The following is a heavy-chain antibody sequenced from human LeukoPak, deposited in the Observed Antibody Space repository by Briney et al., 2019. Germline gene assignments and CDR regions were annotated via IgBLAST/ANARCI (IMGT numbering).Heavy chain of an antibody. D-gene: IGHD6-19*01. CDR3: AKAVAGSLGY. CDR1: GFTFSSYA. Sequence: GGSLRLSCAASGFTFSSYAMSWVRQAPGKGLEWVSAISSSGGSTYYADSVKGRFTISRDNSKNTLYLRMNSLRAEDTAIYYCAKAVAGSLGYWGQGTLVTVSS. J-gene: IGHJ4*02. V-gene: IGHV3-23*01. CDR2: ISSSGGST.